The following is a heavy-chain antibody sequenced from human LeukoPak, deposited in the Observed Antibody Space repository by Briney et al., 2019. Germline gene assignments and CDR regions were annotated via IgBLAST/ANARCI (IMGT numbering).Heavy chain of an antibody. J-gene: IGHJ6*02. CDR1: GGSISSGGYY. V-gene: IGHV4-31*03. CDR3: ARDPSAYGGNSEGYGMDV. CDR2: IYYSGST. Sequence: SSQTLSLTCTVSGGSISSGGYYWSWIRQHPGKGLEWIGYIYYSGSTYYNPSLKSRVTISVDTSKNQFSLKLSSVTAADTAVYYCARDPSAYGGNSEGYGMDVWGQGTTVTVSS. D-gene: IGHD4-23*01.